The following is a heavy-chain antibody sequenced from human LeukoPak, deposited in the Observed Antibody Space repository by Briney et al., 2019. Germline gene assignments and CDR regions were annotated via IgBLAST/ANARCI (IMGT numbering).Heavy chain of an antibody. CDR3: ARDSSGRYYFDH. D-gene: IGHD3-22*01. Sequence: SQTLSLTCTVSGDSITSGGFYWSWIRQHPGRGLEWIGYIYYRARTYYNPSLKSRVIVSLDTSKNQFSLNLRSVTAADTAVYYCARDSSGRYYFDHWGRGILVTVSS. V-gene: IGHV4-31*03. CDR1: GDSITSGGFY. J-gene: IGHJ4*02. CDR2: IYYRART.